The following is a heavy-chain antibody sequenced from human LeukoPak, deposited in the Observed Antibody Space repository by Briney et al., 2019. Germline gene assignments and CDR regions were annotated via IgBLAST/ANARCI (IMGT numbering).Heavy chain of an antibody. CDR3: ATTAQHSSSWYVVGP. D-gene: IGHD6-13*01. J-gene: IGHJ5*02. V-gene: IGHV3-30*03. CDR2: ISYDGSNK. Sequence: GRSLRLSCAASGFTFSSYGMHWVRQAPGKGLEWVAVISYDGSNKYYADSVKGRFTISRDNSKNTLYLQMNSLRAEDTAVYYCATTAQHSSSWYVVGPWGQGTLVTVSS. CDR1: GFTFSSYG.